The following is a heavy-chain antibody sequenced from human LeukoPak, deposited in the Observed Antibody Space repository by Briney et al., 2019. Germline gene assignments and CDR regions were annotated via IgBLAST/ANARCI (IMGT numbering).Heavy chain of an antibody. CDR3: ARDKGFGEKEDAFDI. Sequence: PGGSLRLSCATSGFTFDKYFIHWVRQAPGKGLDWVSSISGTSTYIDYADSVKGRFTISRDNAKNSLYLQMNSLRAEDTAVYYCARDKGFGEKEDAFDIWGQGTMVTVSS. D-gene: IGHD3-10*01. CDR2: ISGTSTYI. V-gene: IGHV3-21*01. J-gene: IGHJ3*02. CDR1: GFTFDKYF.